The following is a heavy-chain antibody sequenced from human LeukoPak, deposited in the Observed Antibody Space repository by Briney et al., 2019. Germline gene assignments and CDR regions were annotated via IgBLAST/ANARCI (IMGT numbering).Heavy chain of an antibody. CDR3: ARRWGVWGSYRYTSFDY. Sequence: PSETLSLTCTVSGGSINSYYWSWVRQPPGKGLEWIGYIYYSGSTKYNPALKSRVTISVDTSKTQFSLKLSSVTVADRAVYYCARRWGVWGSYRYTSFDYWGQGTLVTVSS. J-gene: IGHJ4*02. CDR1: GGSINSYY. D-gene: IGHD3-16*02. V-gene: IGHV4-59*12. CDR2: IYYSGST.